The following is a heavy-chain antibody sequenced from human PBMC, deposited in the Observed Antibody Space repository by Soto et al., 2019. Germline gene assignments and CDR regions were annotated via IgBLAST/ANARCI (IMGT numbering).Heavy chain of an antibody. CDR1: GFTFSSYA. CDR2: ISGSGGST. CDR3: TKGDIVVVVAARSLYNWFDP. D-gene: IGHD2-15*01. Sequence: GGSLRLSCAASGFTFSSYAMSWVRQAPGKGLEWVSAISGSGGSTYYADSVKGRFTISRDNSKNTLYLQTNSLRAEDTAVYYCTKGDIVVVVAARSLYNWFDPWGQGTLVTVSS. V-gene: IGHV3-23*01. J-gene: IGHJ5*02.